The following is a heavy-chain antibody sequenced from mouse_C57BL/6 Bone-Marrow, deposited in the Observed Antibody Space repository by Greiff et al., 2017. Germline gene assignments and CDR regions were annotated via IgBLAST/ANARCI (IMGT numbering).Heavy chain of an antibody. V-gene: IGHV1-55*01. CDR3: AYSGPQGRSFDY. J-gene: IGHJ2*01. D-gene: IGHD3-1*01. CDR1: GYTFTSYW. Sequence: VQLQQPGAELVKPGASVKMSCKASGYTFTSYWITWVKQRPGQGLEWIGDIYPTSGRTNYNEKYKSKAILTVDTSSNTAYMQLSSLTSEDSAVFYCAYSGPQGRSFDYWGQGTTLTVSS. CDR2: IYPTSGRT.